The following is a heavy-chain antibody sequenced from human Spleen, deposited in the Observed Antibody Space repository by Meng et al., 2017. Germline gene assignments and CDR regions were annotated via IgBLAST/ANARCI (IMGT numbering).Heavy chain of an antibody. CDR1: GFTFSSYW. Sequence: GGSLRLSCAASGFTFSSYWMSWVRQAPGKGLEWVANIKQDRSEKYYVDSVKGRFTISRDNAKNSLYLQMNSLRAEDTAVYYCARANSVDTAMVTNHYFDYWGQGTLVTVSS. CDR2: IKQDRSEK. J-gene: IGHJ4*02. D-gene: IGHD5-18*01. V-gene: IGHV3-7*01. CDR3: ARANSVDTAMVTNHYFDY.